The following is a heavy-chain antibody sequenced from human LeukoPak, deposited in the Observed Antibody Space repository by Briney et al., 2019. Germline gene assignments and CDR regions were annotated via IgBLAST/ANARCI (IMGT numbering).Heavy chain of an antibody. J-gene: IGHJ4*02. Sequence: PGGSLRLSCAASGFTFSSYAMHWVRQAPGKGLEWVAVISYDGSNKYYADSVKGRFTISRDNSKNTLYLQMNSLRAEDTAVYYCARDEARYCSGGSCYASFGFDYWGQGTLVTVSS. CDR2: ISYDGSNK. V-gene: IGHV3-30-3*01. CDR1: GFTFSSYA. CDR3: ARDEARYCSGGSCYASFGFDY. D-gene: IGHD2-15*01.